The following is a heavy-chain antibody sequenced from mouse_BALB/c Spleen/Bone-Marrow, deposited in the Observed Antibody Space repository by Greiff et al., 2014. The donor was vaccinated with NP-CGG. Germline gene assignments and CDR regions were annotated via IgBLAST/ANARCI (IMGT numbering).Heavy chain of an antibody. D-gene: IGHD1-1*01. J-gene: IGHJ4*01. CDR3: ARKITTVDYAMDY. Sequence: VQLQESGAELAKPGASVKMSCKASGYTSTSYWMHWVKQRPGQGLEWIGYINPSTGYTEYSQKFKDKATLTADKSSSTAYMQLSSLTSEDSAVYYCARKITTVDYAMDYWGQGTSVTVSS. CDR1: GYTSTSYW. CDR2: INPSTGYT. V-gene: IGHV1-7*01.